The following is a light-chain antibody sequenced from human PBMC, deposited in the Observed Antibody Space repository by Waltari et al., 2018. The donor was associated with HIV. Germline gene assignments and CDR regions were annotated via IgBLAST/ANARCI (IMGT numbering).Light chain of an antibody. J-gene: IGKJ3*01. Sequence: DIVLTQSPLSLPVAPGESASISCRASQGLLHNNGNNYLDWYVQKPGQSPQLLIYLASHRASGVPERFSGSGSGTNFTLNIIRVEAEDVGTYYCLQSLHTPRFSFGPGTKVD. V-gene: IGKV2-28*01. CDR3: LQSLHTPRFS. CDR2: LAS. CDR1: QGLLHNNGNNY.